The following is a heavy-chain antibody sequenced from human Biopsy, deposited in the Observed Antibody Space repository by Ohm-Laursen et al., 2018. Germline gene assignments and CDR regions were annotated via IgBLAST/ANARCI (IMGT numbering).Heavy chain of an antibody. CDR2: IITVSETA. CDR1: GGAFTNYA. CDR3: VAYPSSGFFENNDDFAMDA. V-gene: IGHV1-69*01. Sequence: SSVKVSCKVSGGAFTNYAINWVRQAPGHGLEWMGGIITVSETAGYAERFQGRVTITADVTTTTAYMDLSGLRSEDTAVYYCVAYPSSGFFENNDDFAMDAWGQGTTVIVSS. D-gene: IGHD6-19*01. J-gene: IGHJ6*02.